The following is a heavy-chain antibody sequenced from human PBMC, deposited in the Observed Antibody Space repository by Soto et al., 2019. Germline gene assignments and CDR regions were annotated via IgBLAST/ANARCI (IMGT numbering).Heavy chain of an antibody. CDR1: GGPMNNYY. D-gene: IGHD3-10*01. Sequence: QVQLQESGPGLVKPSETLSLTCTISGGPMNNYYCSWFRQPRGQGLEWIGYMGYNGFTRYNPSLRSRVAISLDTAKTQFSLNLSSVTAADPALYYCARQGFGELHGLVDVWGQGITVTVSS. J-gene: IGHJ6*02. CDR3: ARQGFGELHGLVDV. V-gene: IGHV4-59*08. CDR2: MGYNGFT.